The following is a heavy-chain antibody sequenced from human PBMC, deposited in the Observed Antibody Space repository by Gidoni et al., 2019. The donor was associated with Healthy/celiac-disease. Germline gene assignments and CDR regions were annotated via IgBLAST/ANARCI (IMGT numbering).Heavy chain of an antibody. CDR2: ISYDGSNK. D-gene: IGHD6-19*01. V-gene: IGHV3-30*04. CDR3: ARGGFDSSGWSDY. J-gene: IGHJ4*02. Sequence: QVQLVESGGGVVQPGRSLRLSCAASGFTFSSYAMHWVRQAPGKGLEWVAVISYDGSNKYYADSVKGRFTISRDNSKNTLYLQMNSLRAEDTAVYYCARGGFDSSGWSDYWGQGTLVTVSS. CDR1: GFTFSSYA.